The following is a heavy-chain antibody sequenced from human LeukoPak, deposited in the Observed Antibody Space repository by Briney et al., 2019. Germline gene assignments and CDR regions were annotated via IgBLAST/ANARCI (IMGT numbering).Heavy chain of an antibody. Sequence: SETQSLTCAVYGGSFSGYYWSWIRQPPGKGLEWIGEINHSGSTNYNPSLKSRVTISVDTSKNQFSLKLSSVTAADTAVHYCARERPSYYDILTGYYPRSLPYYFDYWGQGTLVTVSS. D-gene: IGHD3-9*01. J-gene: IGHJ4*02. V-gene: IGHV4-34*01. CDR2: INHSGST. CDR1: GGSFSGYY. CDR3: ARERPSYYDILTGYYPRSLPYYFDY.